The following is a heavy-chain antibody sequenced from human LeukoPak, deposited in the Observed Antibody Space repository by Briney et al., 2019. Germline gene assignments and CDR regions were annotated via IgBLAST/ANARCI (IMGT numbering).Heavy chain of an antibody. V-gene: IGHV4-59*12. J-gene: IGHJ6*03. CDR3: ARRRITIFGVATYYMDV. CDR2: IYYSGST. Sequence: SETLSLTCTVSGGSISSYYWSWIRQPPGKGLEWIGYIYYSGSTNYNPSLKSRVTMSVDTSKNQFSLKLSSVTAADTAVYYCARRRITIFGVATYYMDVWGKGTTVTVSS. D-gene: IGHD3-3*01. CDR1: GGSISSYY.